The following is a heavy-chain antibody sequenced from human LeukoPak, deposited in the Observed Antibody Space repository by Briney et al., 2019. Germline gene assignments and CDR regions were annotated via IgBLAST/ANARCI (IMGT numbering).Heavy chain of an antibody. CDR3: ARGYSSGWYGS. D-gene: IGHD6-19*01. CDR1: GGSISSSNW. V-gene: IGHV4-4*02. J-gene: IGHJ4*02. Sequence: SGTLSLTCAVSGGSISSSNWWSWVRQPPGKGLEWIGEIYHSGNTHYNPSLKSRVTISVDTSKNQFSLNLSSVTAADTAVYYCARGYSSGWYGSWGQGTLVTVSS. CDR2: IYHSGNT.